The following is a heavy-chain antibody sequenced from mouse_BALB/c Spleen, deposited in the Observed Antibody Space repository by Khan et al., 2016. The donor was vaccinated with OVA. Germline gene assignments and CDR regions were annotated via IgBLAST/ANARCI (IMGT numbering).Heavy chain of an antibody. V-gene: IGHV1-7*01. J-gene: IGHJ3*01. CDR1: GYTFTSYW. CDR2: INPSTGYT. D-gene: IGHD1-1*01. CDR3: ANHGSSPAWLTY. Sequence: VKLLESGAELAKPGASVKMSCKASGYTFTSYWMHWVKQRPGQGLEWIGYINPSTGYTEYNQRFKDKATLTADKSSSTAYMQLSSLTSEESAVYYCANHGSSPAWLTYWGQGTLVTVSA.